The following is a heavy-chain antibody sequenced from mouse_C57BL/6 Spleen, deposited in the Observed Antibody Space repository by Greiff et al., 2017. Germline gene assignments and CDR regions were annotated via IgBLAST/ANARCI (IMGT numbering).Heavy chain of an antibody. D-gene: IGHD4-1*02. V-gene: IGHV7-3*01. CDR2: IRNKANGYTT. CDR1: GFTFTDYY. J-gene: IGHJ2*01. CDR3: ARSQLGPFDY. Sequence: EVQLQESGGGLVQPGGSLSLSCAASGFTFTDYYMSWVRQPPGKALEWLGFIRNKANGYTTEYSASVKGRFTISRDNSQSILYLQMNALRAEDSATYYCARSQLGPFDYWGQGTTLTVSS.